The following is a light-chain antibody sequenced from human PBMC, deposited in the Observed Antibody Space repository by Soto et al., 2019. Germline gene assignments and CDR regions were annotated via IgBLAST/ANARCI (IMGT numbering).Light chain of an antibody. Sequence: QSALTQPASVSGSPGQSITISCTGTSSDVGTYNYVSWYQHRPGKAPKLMIYDVSYRPSGVSNRFSGSNSANTASLTISGLQAEDAADYYCSSYTTSNTQVFGGGTKLTVL. CDR2: DVS. CDR1: SSDVGTYNY. J-gene: IGLJ3*02. V-gene: IGLV2-14*01. CDR3: SSYTTSNTQV.